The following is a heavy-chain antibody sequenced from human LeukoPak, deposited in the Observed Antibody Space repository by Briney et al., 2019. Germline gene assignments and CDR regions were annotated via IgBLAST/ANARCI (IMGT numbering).Heavy chain of an antibody. CDR3: ARGGVRYFDWLSPGVWFDP. J-gene: IGHJ5*02. D-gene: IGHD3-9*01. Sequence: SETLSLTCAVYGGSFSGYYWSWIRQPPGKGLEWIGEINHSGSTNYNPSLKSRVTISVDTSKNQFSLKLSSVTAADTAVYYCARGGVRYFDWLSPGVWFDPWGQGTLVTVSS. CDR2: INHSGST. CDR1: GGSFSGYY. V-gene: IGHV4-34*01.